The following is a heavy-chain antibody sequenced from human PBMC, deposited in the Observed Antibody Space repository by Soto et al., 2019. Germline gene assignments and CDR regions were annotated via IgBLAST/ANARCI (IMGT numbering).Heavy chain of an antibody. CDR2: ISGSGGST. J-gene: IGHJ6*02. CDR3: ARAVIAVAGAYYYYGMDV. Sequence: GGSLRLSCAASGFTFSSYAMSWVRQAPGKGLEWVSAISGSGGSTYYADSVKGRFTISRDNAKNSLYLQMNSLRAEDTAVYYCARAVIAVAGAYYYYGMDVWGQGTTVTVSS. D-gene: IGHD6-19*01. CDR1: GFTFSSYA. V-gene: IGHV3-23*01.